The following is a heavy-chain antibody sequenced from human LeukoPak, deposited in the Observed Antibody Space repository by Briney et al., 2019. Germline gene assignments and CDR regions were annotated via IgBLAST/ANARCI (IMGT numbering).Heavy chain of an antibody. CDR2: IYHSGSP. V-gene: IGHV4-30-2*06. CDR3: ARDGDYYFDY. J-gene: IGHJ4*02. D-gene: IGHD7-27*01. Sequence: SETLSLTCTVSGGSISSGGYYWNWIRQSPGKGLEWIGYIYHSGSPYYNPSLKSRVTISVDRSKNQFSLKLSSVTAADTALYYCARDGDYYFDYWGQGTLVTVSS. CDR1: GGSISSGGYY.